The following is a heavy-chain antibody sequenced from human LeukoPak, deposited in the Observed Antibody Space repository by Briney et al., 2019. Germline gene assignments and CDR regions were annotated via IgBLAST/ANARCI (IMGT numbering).Heavy chain of an antibody. D-gene: IGHD6-13*01. CDR2: IGPSDSYI. CDR1: GYTFTTYW. Sequence: GESLKISCKGSGYTFTTYWISWVRQMPGKGLEWMGRIGPSDSYINYSPSLQGHVTISTDKSVSTVYLQWSSLQASDTAKYYCARHLFSSSPSDYWGQGTLVTVSS. V-gene: IGHV5-10-1*01. J-gene: IGHJ4*02. CDR3: ARHLFSSSPSDY.